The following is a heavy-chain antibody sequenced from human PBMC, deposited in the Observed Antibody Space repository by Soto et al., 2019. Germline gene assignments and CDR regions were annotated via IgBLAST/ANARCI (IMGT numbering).Heavy chain of an antibody. CDR2: IRGSGDNT. D-gene: IGHD2-15*01. CDR3: ASLKIYCRGETCYSGYHDY. V-gene: IGHV3-23*04. J-gene: IGHJ4*02. CDR1: GFVFRTNA. Sequence: DEQLVESGGDLAQPGGSLRLSCAASGFVFRTNAMSWVRQRPGQGLEWVSAIRGSGDNTYYADSVKGRFSISRDNSKNTLFLQMNSLRAEDTAMYYCASLKIYCRGETCYSGYHDYWGQGTLVTVSS.